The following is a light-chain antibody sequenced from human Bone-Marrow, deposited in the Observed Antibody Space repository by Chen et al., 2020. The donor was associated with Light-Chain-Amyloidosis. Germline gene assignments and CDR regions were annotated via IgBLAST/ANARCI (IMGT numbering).Light chain of an antibody. CDR1: QSIASY. CDR3: QQSYRTLWT. V-gene: IGKV1-39*01. J-gene: IGKJ1*01. Sequence: DIQITQSPSSLAASIGDRVTITCRASQSIASYLNWYQQRPGKAPKLLIYAASNLQSGVPSRFRGSGSGTDFTLTISCLQPEDSATYYCQQSYRTLWTFGQGTKVEIK. CDR2: AAS.